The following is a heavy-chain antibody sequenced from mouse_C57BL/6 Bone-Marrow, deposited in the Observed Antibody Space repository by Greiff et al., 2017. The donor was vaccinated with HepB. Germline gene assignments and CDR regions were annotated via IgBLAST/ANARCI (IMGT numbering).Heavy chain of an antibody. V-gene: IGHV6-3*01. CDR3: TDGYYPYFDY. CDR1: GFTFSNYW. J-gene: IGHJ2*01. D-gene: IGHD2-3*01. Sequence: EVKLVESGGGLVQPGGSMKLSCVASGFTFSNYWMNWVRQSPEKGLEWVAQIRLKSDNYATHYAESVKGRFTISRDDSKSSVYLQMNNLRAEDTEIYYCTDGYYPYFDYWGQGTTLTVSS. CDR2: IRLKSDNYAT.